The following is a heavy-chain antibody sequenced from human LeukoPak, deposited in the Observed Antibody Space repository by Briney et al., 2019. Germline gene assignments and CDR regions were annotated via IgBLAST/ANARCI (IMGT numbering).Heavy chain of an antibody. Sequence: GGSLRLSCAASGFSFSDTWMNWARQAPGKGLEWVASINHNGNVNYYVDSVKGRFTISRDNAKNSLYLQMSNLRAEDTAVYFCARGGGLDVWGQGATVTVSS. D-gene: IGHD3-16*01. V-gene: IGHV3-7*03. CDR3: ARGGGLDV. CDR2: INHNGNVN. J-gene: IGHJ6*02. CDR1: GFSFSDTW.